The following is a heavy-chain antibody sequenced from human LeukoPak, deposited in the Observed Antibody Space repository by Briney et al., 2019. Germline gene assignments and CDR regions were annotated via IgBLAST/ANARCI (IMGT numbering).Heavy chain of an antibody. J-gene: IGHJ4*02. CDR2: INPKSGGI. D-gene: IGHD2-8*01. Sequence: ASVKVSFKASGYTFTGYYIHWVRQAPGQGLEWMGRINPKSGGINYAQKFQGRVTMTRDTSISTVYMELSRLRSDDTAVYYCARSPNGLWNFDYWGQGTLVTVSS. V-gene: IGHV1-2*06. CDR3: ARSPNGLWNFDY. CDR1: GYTFTGYY.